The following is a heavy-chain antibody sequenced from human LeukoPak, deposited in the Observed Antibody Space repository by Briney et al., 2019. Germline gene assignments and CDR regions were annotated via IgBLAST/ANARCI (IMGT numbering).Heavy chain of an antibody. CDR2: ISNSGTT. CDR3: ARGGATSYYYGMDV. V-gene: IGHV4-59*01. CDR1: NDSINDSY. D-gene: IGHD1-26*01. J-gene: IGHJ6*02. Sequence: SETLSLTCTVSNDSINDSYWTWIRQPPGKRLEWIGYISNSGTTKYNPSLKSRVTISVDTSKNQFSLKLSSVTAADTAVYYCARGGATSYYYGMDVWGQGTTVTVSS.